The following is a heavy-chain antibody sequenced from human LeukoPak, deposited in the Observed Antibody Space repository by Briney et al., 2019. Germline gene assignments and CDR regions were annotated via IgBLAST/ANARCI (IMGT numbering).Heavy chain of an antibody. V-gene: IGHV4-39*07. Sequence: PSETLSLTCTVSGDSISSNNYYWGWIRQPPGKGLEWIGHISYSGSAYYNPSLKSRVSISVDTSKNQFSLKLSSVTAADTAVYYCARDRPTYYYDIIGPIDYWGQGTLVTVSS. CDR2: ISYSGSA. J-gene: IGHJ4*02. CDR1: GDSISSNNYY. D-gene: IGHD3-22*01. CDR3: ARDRPTYYYDIIGPIDY.